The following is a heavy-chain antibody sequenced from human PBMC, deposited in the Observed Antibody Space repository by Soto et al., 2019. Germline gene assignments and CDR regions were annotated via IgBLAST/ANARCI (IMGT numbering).Heavy chain of an antibody. CDR1: GFTFSSYW. CDR2: IKQDGSEK. CDR3: ARGLYYYDSSGYEGEF. J-gene: IGHJ4*02. Sequence: PGGSLRLSGAASGFTFSSYWMGWVRQAPWKGLEWVANIKQDGSEKYYVDSVKGRFTISRDNAKNSLYLQMNSLRAEDTAVYYCARGLYYYDSSGYEGEFWGQGTLVTVSS. D-gene: IGHD3-22*01. V-gene: IGHV3-7*01.